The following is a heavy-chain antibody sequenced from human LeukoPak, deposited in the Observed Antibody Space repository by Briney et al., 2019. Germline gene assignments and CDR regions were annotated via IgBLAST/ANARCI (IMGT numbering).Heavy chain of an antibody. CDR1: GGSFSEYY. J-gene: IGHJ2*01. D-gene: IGHD3/OR15-3a*01. V-gene: IGHV4-34*01. CDR2: ITRTGRI. CDR3: ARFLDGGPAHWYFDL. Sequence: SETLSLTCAVYGGSFSEYYWSWIRQPPEKGLDWIGEITRTGRINYNPALKGRVTMSLDTSKNQFSLELSSMTAADTAVYYCARFLDGGPAHWYFDLGGRGPLVTV.